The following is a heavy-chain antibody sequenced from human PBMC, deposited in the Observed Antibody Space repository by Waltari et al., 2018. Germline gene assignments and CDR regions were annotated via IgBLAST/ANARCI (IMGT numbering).Heavy chain of an antibody. V-gene: IGHV3-66*01. J-gene: IGHJ4*02. CDR2: IYNGGT. Sequence: EVQLVASGGGLVQPGGSLSLSCAASGLSVLTNYMNWVRQTPMKGLEWVSVIYNGGTYYADSVKGRFTISRDTSKNTVYLQMNSLRAEDTAVYYCATDWNADYIFDQWGQGTLVTISS. CDR3: ATDWNADYIFDQ. D-gene: IGHD4-17*01. CDR1: GLSVLTNY.